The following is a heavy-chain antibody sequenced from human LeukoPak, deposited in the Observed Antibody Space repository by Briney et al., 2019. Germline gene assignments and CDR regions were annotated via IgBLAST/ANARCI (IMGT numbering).Heavy chain of an antibody. J-gene: IGHJ3*02. CDR2: IYYSGST. CDR3: ARQGLGVAFDI. Sequence: PSETLSPTCTVSGGSISSSSYYWGWIRQPPGKGLEWIGSIYYSGSTYYNPSLKSRVTISVDTSKNQFSLKLSSVTAADTAVYYCARQGLGVAFDIWGQGTMVTVSS. CDR1: GGSISSSSYY. D-gene: IGHD3-16*01. V-gene: IGHV4-39*01.